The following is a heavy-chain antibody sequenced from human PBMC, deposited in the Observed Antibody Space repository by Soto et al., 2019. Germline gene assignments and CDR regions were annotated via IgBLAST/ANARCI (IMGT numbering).Heavy chain of an antibody. V-gene: IGHV3-23*01. CDR1: GFTFSSSA. Sequence: EVQLLESGGGLVQPGGSLRLSCAASGFTFSSSAMSWVRRAPGEGLEWVSAITGGGGGTYYADSVKGRFTISRDNSKNTLYMQMNRLRAEDTAVYYCAKGASSARPYYFDYWGQGTLVTVSS. CDR2: ITGGGGGT. D-gene: IGHD2-2*01. CDR3: AKGASSARPYYFDY. J-gene: IGHJ4*02.